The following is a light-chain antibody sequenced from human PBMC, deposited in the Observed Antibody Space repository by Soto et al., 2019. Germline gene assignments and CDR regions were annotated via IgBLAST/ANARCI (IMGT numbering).Light chain of an antibody. V-gene: IGKV3-11*01. CDR1: QSVGGY. CDR3: QQRSNWPIT. Sequence: EIVLTQSPGTLSLSPGERATLSCRASQSVGGYLAWYQQRPGQAPRVLIYDASNRATGIPVRFSGSGSGTDFTLTISSLEPEEFAVYYCQQRSNWPITVGQGTRLEIK. J-gene: IGKJ5*01. CDR2: DAS.